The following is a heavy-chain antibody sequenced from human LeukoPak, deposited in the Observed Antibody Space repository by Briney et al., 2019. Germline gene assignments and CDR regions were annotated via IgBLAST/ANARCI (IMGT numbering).Heavy chain of an antibody. CDR3: ARDKEYSIGSSHTFDY. CDR1: GFTFSSYE. Sequence: GGSLRLSCAASGFTFSSYEMNWARQFPGKGREGVSYIISSGSTIYYADSVKGRFTISRDNAKNSLYLQMNSLRAEDTAVNYCARDKEYSIGSSHTFDYWGQGTLVTVSS. V-gene: IGHV3-48*03. J-gene: IGHJ4*02. D-gene: IGHD6-13*01. CDR2: IISSGSTI.